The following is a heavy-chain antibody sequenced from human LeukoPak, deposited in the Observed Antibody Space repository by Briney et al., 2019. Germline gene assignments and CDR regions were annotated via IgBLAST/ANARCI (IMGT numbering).Heavy chain of an antibody. J-gene: IGHJ4*02. V-gene: IGHV3-30*18. CDR3: AKEALSGSGSYSFDY. CDR1: GFTFSSYG. D-gene: IGHD3-10*01. Sequence: PGGALRLSCAASGFTFSSYGMHWVRQAPGKGLEWVAVISYDGSNKYYADSVTGRITISRDNSKNTLYLPMNSLRAENTAVYYCAKEALSGSGSYSFDYWGQGTLVTVSS. CDR2: ISYDGSNK.